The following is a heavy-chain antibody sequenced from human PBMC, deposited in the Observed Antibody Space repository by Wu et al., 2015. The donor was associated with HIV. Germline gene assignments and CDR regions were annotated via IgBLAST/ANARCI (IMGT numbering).Heavy chain of an antibody. D-gene: IGHD3-16*02. CDR1: GYPFGGYF. CDR2: ISGGTGDT. Sequence: QVQLVQSGAEVKKPGASVKVSCKTSGYPFGGYFLYWVRQAPGQGLEWMGWISGGTGDTRYAQKFQARVTLTTDISITTTYMELRGLESDDTAVYYCARYIGYCYFDFWGRGTLVTVSS. CDR3: ARYIGYCYFDF. V-gene: IGHV1-2*02. J-gene: IGHJ2*01.